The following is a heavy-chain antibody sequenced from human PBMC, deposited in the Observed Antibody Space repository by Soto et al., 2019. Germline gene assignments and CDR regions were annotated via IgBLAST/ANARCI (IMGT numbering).Heavy chain of an antibody. J-gene: IGHJ4*02. Sequence: EVQLVESGGGLVQPGGSLRLSCAASGFSLSMYWMHWVRQAPGKGLVWVSRINSDGSSTSYADSVKGRFTISRDNAKNTLYPQMNSVGAEDTAVYYCPRGFHCSGGTCYDTLFDYWGQGILVAVSS. CDR3: PRGFHCSGGTCYDTLFDY. V-gene: IGHV3-74*01. CDR1: GFSLSMYW. D-gene: IGHD2-15*01. CDR2: INSDGSST.